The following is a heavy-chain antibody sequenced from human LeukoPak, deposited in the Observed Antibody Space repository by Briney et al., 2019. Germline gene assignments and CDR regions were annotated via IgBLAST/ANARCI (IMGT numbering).Heavy chain of an antibody. CDR3: ATYSGSYRLQAFDI. J-gene: IGHJ3*02. D-gene: IGHD1-26*01. V-gene: IGHV4-59*01. CDR1: GGSMSSYY. Sequence: SSETLSLTCTISGGSMSSYYWSWIRQSPGRGLEWIGYVYYSGSTIYNPSLKSRVTISVDTSKNQFSLKLTSVTTADTAVYYCATYSGSYRLQAFDIWGQGTMVTVSS. CDR2: VYYSGST.